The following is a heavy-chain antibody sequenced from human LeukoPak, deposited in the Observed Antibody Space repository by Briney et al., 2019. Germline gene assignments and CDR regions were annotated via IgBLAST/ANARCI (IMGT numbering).Heavy chain of an antibody. Sequence: PGGSLRLSCAASGFTVSSNYMSWVRQAPGKGLEWVSVIYSGGSTYYADSVKGRFTISRDNSKNTLYLQMNSLRAEDTAVYYCAGWFGEEYYYYGMDVWGQGTTVTVSS. J-gene: IGHJ6*02. CDR1: GFTVSSNY. V-gene: IGHV3-66*01. D-gene: IGHD3-10*01. CDR2: IYSGGST. CDR3: AGWFGEEYYYYGMDV.